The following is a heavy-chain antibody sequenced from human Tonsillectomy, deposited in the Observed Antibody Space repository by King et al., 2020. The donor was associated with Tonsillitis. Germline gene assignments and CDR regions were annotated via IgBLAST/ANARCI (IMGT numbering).Heavy chain of an antibody. V-gene: IGHV3-23*04. D-gene: IGHD3-3*01. CDR2: ISGSGGST. J-gene: IGHJ5*02. CDR1: GFTFSSYA. CDR3: AKQGGYDFWSGYFYDP. Sequence: VQLVESGGGLVQPGGSLRLSCAASGFTFSSYAMSWVRQAPGKGLEWVSAISGSGGSTYYADSVKGRFTISRDNSKNTLYLQMNSLRAEDTAVYYWAKQGGYDFWSGYFYDPWGQGTLVTVSS.